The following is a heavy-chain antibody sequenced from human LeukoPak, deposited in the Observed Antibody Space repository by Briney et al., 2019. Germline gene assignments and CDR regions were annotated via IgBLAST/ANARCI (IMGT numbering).Heavy chain of an antibody. V-gene: IGHV3-7*01. D-gene: IGHD3-10*01. Sequence: GGSLRLSCAASGFTFSSYWMSWVRQAPGKGLEWVANIKQDGSEKYYVDSVEGRFTISRDNAKNSLYLQMNSLRAEDTAVYYCARVVLLWFGEPYHFDYWGQGTLVTVSS. CDR3: ARVVLLWFGEPYHFDY. CDR1: GFTFSSYW. J-gene: IGHJ4*02. CDR2: IKQDGSEK.